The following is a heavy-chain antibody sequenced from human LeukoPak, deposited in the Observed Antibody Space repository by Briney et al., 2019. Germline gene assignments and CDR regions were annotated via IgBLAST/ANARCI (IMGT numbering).Heavy chain of an antibody. CDR1: GFTYSNYA. CDR3: ATSSGWVY. Sequence: GGSLRLSCAASGFTYSNYAMSWVRQAPGKGLEWVSGISGSGGSTYYADSVKGRFTISRDNSKNTLYLQMNSLRAEDTAVYYCATSSGWVYWGQGTLVTVSS. J-gene: IGHJ4*02. D-gene: IGHD6-19*01. V-gene: IGHV3-23*01. CDR2: ISGSGGST.